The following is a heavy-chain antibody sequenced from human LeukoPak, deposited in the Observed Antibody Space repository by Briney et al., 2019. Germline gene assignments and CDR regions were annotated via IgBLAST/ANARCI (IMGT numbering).Heavy chain of an antibody. D-gene: IGHD6-13*01. V-gene: IGHV1-24*01. J-gene: IGHJ4*02. CDR3: ATDLDWSSSWQPFDY. CDR2: FDPEDGET. CDR1: GYTLTELS. Sequence: ASVKVSCKVSGYTLTELSMHWVRQALGKGLEWMGGFDPEDGETIYAQKFQGRVTMTEDTSTDTAYMELSSLRSEDTAVYYCATDLDWSSSWQPFDYWGQGTLVTVSS.